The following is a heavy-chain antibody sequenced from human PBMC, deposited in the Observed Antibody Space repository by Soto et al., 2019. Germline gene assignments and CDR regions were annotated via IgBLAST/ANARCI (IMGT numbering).Heavy chain of an antibody. Sequence: QVQLVQSGAEVKKPGSSVKVSCKASGGTFSSYAISWVRQAPGQGLEWMGGIIPIFGTANYAQKFQGRVTITADETTSTAYMELSSLRSEDTGVYDCAGASWFGELPTGYYYGMDVWGQGTTVTVSS. J-gene: IGHJ6*02. CDR3: AGASWFGELPTGYYYGMDV. CDR2: IIPIFGTA. V-gene: IGHV1-69*01. CDR1: GGTFSSYA. D-gene: IGHD3-10*01.